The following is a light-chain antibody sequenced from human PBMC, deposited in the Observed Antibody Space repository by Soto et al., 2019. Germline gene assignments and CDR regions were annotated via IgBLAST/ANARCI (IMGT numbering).Light chain of an antibody. J-gene: IGLJ3*02. CDR1: TGVVTSGHS. V-gene: IGLV7-46*01. Sequence: QAVVTQEPSLTVSPGGTVTLTCGSSTGVVTSGHSAYWFQRKPGQAPRTLIYNTRNKYSWTPDRISGSLLGGKAALTLAGAHPEDEADYYCMLFDGGPWVFGGGTKLTVL. CDR3: MLFDGGPWV. CDR2: NTR.